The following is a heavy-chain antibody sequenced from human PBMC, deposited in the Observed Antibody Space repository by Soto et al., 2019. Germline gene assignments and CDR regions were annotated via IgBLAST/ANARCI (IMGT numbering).Heavy chain of an antibody. Sequence: QVQLVQSGAEVKKPGASVKVSCKTSGYTFTRYSISWVRQAPGQGLEWMGWISAYNGDTNYAQKLQGRVTMTTDASTSTAYMELRSLRSHDTAMYYCARDHAGSGWFRFDYWGQGTLVTVSS. J-gene: IGHJ4*02. D-gene: IGHD6-19*01. CDR1: GYTFTRYS. CDR3: ARDHAGSGWFRFDY. V-gene: IGHV1-18*01. CDR2: ISAYNGDT.